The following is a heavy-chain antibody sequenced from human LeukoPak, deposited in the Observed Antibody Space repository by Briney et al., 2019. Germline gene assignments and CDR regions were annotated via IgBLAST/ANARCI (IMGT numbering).Heavy chain of an antibody. D-gene: IGHD6-19*01. V-gene: IGHV4-34*01. CDR1: GGSFSGYY. CDR3: AREVGAVAGWVYYLDY. Sequence: SETLSLTCAVYGGSFSGYYWSWIRQPPGKGLEWIGEINHSGSTNYNPSLKSRVTISVDTSKNQFSLELSSVTAADTAVYYCAREVGAVAGWVYYLDYWGQGTLVTVSS. J-gene: IGHJ4*02. CDR2: INHSGST.